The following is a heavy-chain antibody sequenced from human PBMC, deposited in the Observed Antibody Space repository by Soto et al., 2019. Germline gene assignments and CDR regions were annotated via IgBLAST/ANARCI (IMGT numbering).Heavy chain of an antibody. Sequence: GGSLRLSCVASGFTFSSYGMHWVRQAPGKGLEWVALISYDGSQKYFGVSVKGRFTISRDNSKNTLYLEMNSLRGDDTALYYCAKDLYVQPPSGWFDPWGQGTVVTVSS. CDR1: GFTFSSYG. CDR3: AKDLYVQPPSGWFDP. D-gene: IGHD1-26*01. V-gene: IGHV3-30*18. CDR2: ISYDGSQK. J-gene: IGHJ5*02.